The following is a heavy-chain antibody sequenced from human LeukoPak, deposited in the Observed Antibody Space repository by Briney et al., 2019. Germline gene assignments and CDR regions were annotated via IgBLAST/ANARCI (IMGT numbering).Heavy chain of an antibody. D-gene: IGHD3-3*01. CDR1: GGSISSSSYY. J-gene: IGHJ3*02. CDR2: IYYSGST. Sequence: PSETLSLTCTVSGGSISSSSYYWGWIRQPPGKGLEWIGYIYYSGSTNYNPSLKSRVTISVDTSKNQFSLKLSSVTAADTAVYYCARVVNDFWSGYYTHDAFDIWGQGTMVTVSS. V-gene: IGHV4-61*05. CDR3: ARVVNDFWSGYYTHDAFDI.